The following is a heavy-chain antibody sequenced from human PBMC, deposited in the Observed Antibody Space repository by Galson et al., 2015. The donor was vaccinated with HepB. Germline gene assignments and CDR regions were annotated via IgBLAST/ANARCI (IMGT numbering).Heavy chain of an antibody. CDR2: IVVGSGNT. J-gene: IGHJ4*02. CDR3: AAADEGYSGSLIS. Sequence: SVKVSCKASGFTFTSSAVQWVRQARGQRLEWIGWIVVGSGNTNYAQKFQERVTITRDMSTSTAYMELSSLRSEDTAVYYCAAADEGYSGSLISWGQGTLVTVSS. CDR1: GFTFTSSA. D-gene: IGHD1-26*01. V-gene: IGHV1-58*01.